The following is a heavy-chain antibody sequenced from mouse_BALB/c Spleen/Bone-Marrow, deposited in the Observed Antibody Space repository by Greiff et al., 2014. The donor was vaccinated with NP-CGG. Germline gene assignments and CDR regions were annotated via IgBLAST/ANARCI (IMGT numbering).Heavy chain of an antibody. Sequence: VQLKQSGAELVRSGASVKLSCTASGFNIKDYYMHWVKQRPEQGLEWIGWIDPENGDTEYAPKFQGKATMTADTSSNTAYLQLSSLTSEDTVVYYCNAREAMDYWGQGTSVTVSS. V-gene: IGHV14-4*02. J-gene: IGHJ4*01. CDR1: GFNIKDYY. CDR2: IDPENGDT. CDR3: NAREAMDY.